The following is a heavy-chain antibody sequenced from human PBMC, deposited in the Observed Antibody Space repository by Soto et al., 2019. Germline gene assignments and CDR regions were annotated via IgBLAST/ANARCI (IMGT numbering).Heavy chain of an antibody. V-gene: IGHV4-59*01. CDR2: VYSSGTT. CDR1: GGSISSYY. J-gene: IGHJ4*02. D-gene: IGHD3-22*01. Sequence: SETLSLTCTVSGGSISSYYWSWIRQPPGKGLEWIGYVYSSGTTNYNPSLKSRVTISVDTSKNQVSLKLSSVTAADTAVYYCARAPLGIIVAPDFWGQGTLVTVSS. CDR3: ARAPLGIIVAPDF.